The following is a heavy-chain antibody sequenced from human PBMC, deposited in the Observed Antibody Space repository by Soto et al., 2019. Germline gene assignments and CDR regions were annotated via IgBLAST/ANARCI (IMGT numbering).Heavy chain of an antibody. D-gene: IGHD3-3*01. CDR1: GYTFVSYY. J-gene: IGHJ4*02. Sequence: ASVKVSCKASGYTFVSYYIHWVRQAPGQGLEWMGIINPGIGTTSNAQKFQGRVTMTTDTSTNTVYMELSSLTSEDTAVYYCARAYYDFWSGYDYWGQGTLVTVSS. V-gene: IGHV1-46*01. CDR2: INPGIGTT. CDR3: ARAYYDFWSGYDY.